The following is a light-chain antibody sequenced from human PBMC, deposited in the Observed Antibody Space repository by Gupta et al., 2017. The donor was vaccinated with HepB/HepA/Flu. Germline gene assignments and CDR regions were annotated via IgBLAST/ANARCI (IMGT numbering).Light chain of an antibody. J-gene: IGLJ2*01. CDR1: SSDVGSYNR. CDR2: EVS. CDR3: SSYTSSSTLV. Sequence: QSALTQPPSVSGSPGQSVTIPCPGTSSDVGSYNRVSWYQQPPGTAPKLMIYEVSNRPSGVPDRFSGSKSGNTASLTISVLQAEDEADYYCSSYTSSSTLVFGGGTKLTVL. V-gene: IGLV2-18*02.